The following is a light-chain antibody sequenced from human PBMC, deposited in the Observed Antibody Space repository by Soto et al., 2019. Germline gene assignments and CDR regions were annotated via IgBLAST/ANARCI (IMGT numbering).Light chain of an antibody. V-gene: IGLV2-14*01. CDR3: SSFTSSITYV. CDR2: DVT. Sequence: SVVTQPSSVAGSPGQSITISCTGTSSDVGGYNSVSWYRHDPGKAPKLMIYDVTNRPSGVSNRFSGSKSGNTASLTISGLQAEDEADYYCSSFTSSITYVFGPGTKVTVL. CDR1: SSDVGGYNS. J-gene: IGLJ1*01.